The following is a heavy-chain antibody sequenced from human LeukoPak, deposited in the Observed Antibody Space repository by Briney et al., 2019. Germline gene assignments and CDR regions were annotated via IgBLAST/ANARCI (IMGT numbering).Heavy chain of an antibody. J-gene: IGHJ4*02. CDR2: MNPNGGNT. CDR3: ARGRRMYYYGSGSYYTSADYFDY. CDR1: GYTFTSYD. Sequence: ASVKVSCKASGYTFTSYDINWVRQATGQGLEWMGWMNPNGGNTGYAQKFQGRVTMTRNTSISTAYMELSSLRSEDTAVYYCARGRRMYYYGSGSYYTSADYFDYWGQGTLVTVSS. D-gene: IGHD3-10*01. V-gene: IGHV1-8*01.